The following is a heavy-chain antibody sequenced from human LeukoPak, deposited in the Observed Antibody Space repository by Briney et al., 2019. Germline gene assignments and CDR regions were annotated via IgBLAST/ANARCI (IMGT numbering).Heavy chain of an antibody. D-gene: IGHD3-10*01. Sequence: GGSLRLSCAASGFTFSNAWMSWVRQAPGKGLEWVGRIKSKTDGGTTDYAAPVKGRLTISRDDSKNTLYLQMNSLKTEDTAVYYCTISGIPGPYYYGSGSYNFDYWGQGTLVTVSS. CDR3: TISGIPGPYYYGSGSYNFDY. CDR2: IKSKTDGGTT. J-gene: IGHJ4*02. V-gene: IGHV3-15*01. CDR1: GFTFSNAW.